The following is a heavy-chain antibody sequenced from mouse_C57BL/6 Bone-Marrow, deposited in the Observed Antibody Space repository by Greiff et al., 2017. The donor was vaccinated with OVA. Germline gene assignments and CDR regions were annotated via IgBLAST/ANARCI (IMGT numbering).Heavy chain of an antibody. D-gene: IGHD4-1*01. CDR3: ARLGKGYYFDY. CDR2: ISSGSSTI. J-gene: IGHJ2*01. V-gene: IGHV5-17*01. CDR1: GFTFSDYG. Sequence: VQLKESGGGLVKPGGSLKLSCAASGFTFSDYGMHWVRQAPEKGLEWVAYISSGSSTIYYADTVKGRFTISRDNAKNTLFLQMTSLRSEDTAMYYCARLGKGYYFDYWGQGTTLTVSS.